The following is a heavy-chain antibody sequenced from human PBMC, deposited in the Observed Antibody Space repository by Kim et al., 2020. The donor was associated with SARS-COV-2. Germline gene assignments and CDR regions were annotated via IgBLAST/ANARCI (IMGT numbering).Heavy chain of an antibody. CDR3: AKEGGATVTTSV. J-gene: IGHJ4*02. V-gene: IGHV3-23*01. CDR2: ISAGGGGNT. D-gene: IGHD4-17*01. Sequence: GGSLRLSCTASGFTFSSYAMSWVRQAPGKGLEWVSGISAGGGGNTYYADSVKGRFTISRDNSRNTLYLQMNSLRAEDTAVYYCAKEGGATVTTSVWGQGTLVTVSS. CDR1: GFTFSSYA.